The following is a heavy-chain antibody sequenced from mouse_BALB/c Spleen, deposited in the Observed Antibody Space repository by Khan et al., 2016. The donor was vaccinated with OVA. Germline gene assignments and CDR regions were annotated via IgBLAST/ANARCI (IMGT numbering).Heavy chain of an antibody. J-gene: IGHJ1*01. V-gene: IGHV5-6-4*01. CDR3: TRDGNYAHWYFDV. Sequence: VELVESGGGLVKPGGSLKLSCAASGFTFSSYTMSWVRQTPEKRLEWVATINSGGPYTYYPDSVKGRFTISRDNATNTLYLQMSSLMSEDTAMYDCTRDGNYAHWYFDVWGAGTTVTVSS. CDR2: INSGGPYT. D-gene: IGHD2-1*01. CDR1: GFTFSSYT.